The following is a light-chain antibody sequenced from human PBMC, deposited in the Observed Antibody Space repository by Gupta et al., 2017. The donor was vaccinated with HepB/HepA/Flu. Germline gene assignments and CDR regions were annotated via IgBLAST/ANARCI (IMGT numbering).Light chain of an antibody. CDR3: SSYTSSSTVV. V-gene: IGLV2-14*03. Sequence: SALTQPASVSGSPGPSITTSCTGTSSDVGGYNYVSWYHQHPGKAPKLMIYDVSKRPSGVSSRFSGSKSGNTASLTISGLEDEDEADYYYSSYTSSSTVVFGGGTKLTVL. J-gene: IGLJ2*01. CDR2: DVS. CDR1: SSDVGGYNY.